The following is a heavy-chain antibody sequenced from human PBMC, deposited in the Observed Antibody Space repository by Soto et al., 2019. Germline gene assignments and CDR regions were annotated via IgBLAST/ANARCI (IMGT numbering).Heavy chain of an antibody. J-gene: IGHJ4*02. V-gene: IGHV3-9*01. Sequence: GGSLRLSCAASGFTFDDYAMRWVRQAPGKGLEWVSGISWNSGSIGYADSVKGRFTISRDNAKNSLYLQMNSLRAEDTALYYCAKGEITYEDYGSSGFDYWGQGTLVTVSS. CDR3: AKGEITYEDYGSSGFDY. CDR2: ISWNSGSI. CDR1: GFTFDDYA. D-gene: IGHD3-22*01.